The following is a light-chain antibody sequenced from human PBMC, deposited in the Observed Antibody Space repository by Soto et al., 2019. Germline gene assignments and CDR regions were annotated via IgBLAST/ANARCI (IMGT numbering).Light chain of an antibody. J-gene: IGKJ1*01. CDR3: QQYGSSPQT. CDR2: GAS. V-gene: IGKV3-20*01. CDR1: QSISSDY. Sequence: EIVLTQSPGTLSLSPGERATLSCRASQSISSDYLAWYQQKPGQAPRLLIYGASSRATGIPDRFSGSGSGTDFTLTFSRLEPEDFAVYYCQQYGSSPQTFGQGTKVDI.